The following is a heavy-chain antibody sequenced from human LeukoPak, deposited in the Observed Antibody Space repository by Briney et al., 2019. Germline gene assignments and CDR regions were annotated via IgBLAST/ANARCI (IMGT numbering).Heavy chain of an antibody. V-gene: IGHV3-33*01. D-gene: IGHD5-18*01. CDR2: IWYDGSNK. CDR3: ARVDLSRHGYKDYYYYGMDV. Sequence: GGSLRLSCAASGFTFSSYGMHWVRQAPGKGLEWVAVIWYDGSNKYYADSVKGRFTISRDNSKNTLYLQMNSLRAEDTAAYYCARVDLSRHGYKDYYYYGMDVWGQGTTVTVSS. CDR1: GFTFSSYG. J-gene: IGHJ6*02.